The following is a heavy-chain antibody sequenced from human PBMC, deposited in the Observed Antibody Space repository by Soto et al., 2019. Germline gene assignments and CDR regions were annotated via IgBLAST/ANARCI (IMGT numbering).Heavy chain of an antibody. D-gene: IGHD3-3*01. Sequence: EVQLLESGGGLVQPGGSLRLSCAASGFTFSSYAMSWVRQAPGKGLEWVSAISGSGGSTYYADSVQGRFTISRDNSKNTLYLQMNSLRAEDTAVYYCAKDFVPYYDFWSGSPFDYWGQGTLVTVSS. J-gene: IGHJ4*02. CDR3: AKDFVPYYDFWSGSPFDY. V-gene: IGHV3-23*01. CDR2: ISGSGGST. CDR1: GFTFSSYA.